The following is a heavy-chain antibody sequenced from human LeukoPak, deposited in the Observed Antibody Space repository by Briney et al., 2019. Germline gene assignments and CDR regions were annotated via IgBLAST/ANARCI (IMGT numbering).Heavy chain of an antibody. CDR3: ARLVQYQLLYEVWGN. J-gene: IGHJ4*02. D-gene: IGHD2-2*02. Sequence: GGSLRLSCAASGFMFSDYYMSWMRQAPGKGLEWVSYISNSGGSPIYNADSVKGRFTISRDNAKNSLYLQMNSLRAEDTAVYFCARLVQYQLLYEVWGNWGQGTLVTVSS. CDR1: GFMFSDYY. V-gene: IGHV3-11*01. CDR2: ISNSGGSPI.